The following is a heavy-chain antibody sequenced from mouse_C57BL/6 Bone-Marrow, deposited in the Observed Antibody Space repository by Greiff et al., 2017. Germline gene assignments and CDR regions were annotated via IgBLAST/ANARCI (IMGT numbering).Heavy chain of an antibody. J-gene: IGHJ3*01. CDR3: ARGIYYYGSSPAWFAY. CDR2: IYPGSGSI. V-gene: IGHV1-55*01. CDR1: GYTFTSYW. Sequence: VQLQQPGAELVKPGASVKMSCKASGYTFTSYWITWVKQRPGQGLEWIGDIYPGSGSINYHEKFKSKGTLTVDTPSSTAYMQLSSLTSEDSAVYYCARGIYYYGSSPAWFAYWGQGTLVTVSA. D-gene: IGHD1-1*01.